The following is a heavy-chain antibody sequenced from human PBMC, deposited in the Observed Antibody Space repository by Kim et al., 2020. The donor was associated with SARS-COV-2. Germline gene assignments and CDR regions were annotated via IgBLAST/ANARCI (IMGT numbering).Heavy chain of an antibody. V-gene: IGHV3-30*04. D-gene: IGHD5-18*01. J-gene: IGHJ4*02. CDR3: ARVVTGTFDY. CDR1: GFTFSSYA. Sequence: GGSLRLSCAASGFTFSSYAMHWVRQAPGKGLEWVAVISYDGSNKYYADSVKGRFTISRDNSKNTLYLQMNSLRAEDTAVYYCARVVTGTFDYWGQGTLVTVSS. CDR2: ISYDGSNK.